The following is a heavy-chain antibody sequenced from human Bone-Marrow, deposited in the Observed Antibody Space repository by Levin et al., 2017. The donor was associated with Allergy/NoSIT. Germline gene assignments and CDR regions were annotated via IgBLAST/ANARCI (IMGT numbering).Heavy chain of an antibody. Sequence: GGSLRLSCAASGFTFSSYGMHWVRQAPGKGLEWVAVISYDGSNKYYADSVKGRFTISRDNSKNTLYLQMNSLRAEDTAVYYCAVATVVSFDYWGQGTLVTVSS. CDR1: GFTFSSYG. CDR3: AVATVVSFDY. J-gene: IGHJ4*02. V-gene: IGHV3-30*03. CDR2: ISYDGSNK. D-gene: IGHD4-23*01.